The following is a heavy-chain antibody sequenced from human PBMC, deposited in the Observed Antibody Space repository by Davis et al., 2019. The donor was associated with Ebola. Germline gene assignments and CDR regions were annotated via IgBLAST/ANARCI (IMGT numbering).Heavy chain of an antibody. V-gene: IGHV1-2*02. CDR3: ARDLSGDNILCPDY. J-gene: IGHJ4*02. CDR1: GFTFTDYY. D-gene: IGHD1-26*01. CDR2: IKLNSGGT. Sequence: ASVKVSCKASGFTFTDYYMHWVRQAPGQGLEWMGWIKLNSGGTNCAQRFQDRVTMTRDTSISTAYMELSSLTSDDTAVYYCARDLSGDNILCPDYWGQGTLVTVSS.